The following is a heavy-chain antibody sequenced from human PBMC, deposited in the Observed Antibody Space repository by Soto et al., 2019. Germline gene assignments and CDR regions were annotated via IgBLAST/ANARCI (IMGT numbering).Heavy chain of an antibody. D-gene: IGHD3-22*01. J-gene: IGHJ4*02. CDR2: IYYTGST. Sequence: PSETLSLTCTVSGGSIISYYWSWIRQPPWKGLEWIAYIYYTGSTNYNPSLKSRVTLSADTSKNQFSLKLISVTAADTAMYYCARVDSSGSYFDYWGQGTLVTVS. CDR3: ARVDSSGSYFDY. CDR1: GGSIISYY. V-gene: IGHV4-59*01.